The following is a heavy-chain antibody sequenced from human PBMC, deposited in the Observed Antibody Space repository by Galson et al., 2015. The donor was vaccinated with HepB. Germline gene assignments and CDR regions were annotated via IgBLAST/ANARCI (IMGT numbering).Heavy chain of an antibody. CDR1: GFTFSHLW. V-gene: IGHV3-15*01. Sequence: SLRLSCAASGFTFSHLWMTWVRQAPGKGLEWVGRKKSRSDGGTTDHAAPVKGRFTISRDDSKDTLYLQMNSLKTEDTAVYYCTTDRPFTGGGVIATWGQGTLVTVSS. J-gene: IGHJ5*02. D-gene: IGHD3-16*02. CDR3: TTDRPFTGGGVIAT. CDR2: KKSRSDGGTT.